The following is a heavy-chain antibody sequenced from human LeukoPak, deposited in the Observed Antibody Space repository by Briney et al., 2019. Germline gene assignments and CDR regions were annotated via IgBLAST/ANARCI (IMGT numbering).Heavy chain of an antibody. Sequence: PSETLSLTCTVSGDPISSYYWSWIRQPPGKGLEWIGYNYYSGSTNYNPSLKSRVTISIDTSKNQFALKLSFVTAADTAVYYCTRLGRSGSCKSGFCYGLYFQHWGQGTLVIVSS. CDR1: GDPISSYY. V-gene: IGHV4-59*08. J-gene: IGHJ1*01. CDR3: TRLGRSGSCKSGFCYGLYFQH. CDR2: NYYSGST. D-gene: IGHD2-15*01.